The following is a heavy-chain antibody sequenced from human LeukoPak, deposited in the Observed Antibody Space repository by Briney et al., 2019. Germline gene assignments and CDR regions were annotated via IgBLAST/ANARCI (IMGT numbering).Heavy chain of an antibody. CDR1: GFTLSSYA. J-gene: IGHJ4*02. D-gene: IGHD2-15*01. Sequence: GGSLRLSCAASGFTLSSYAMHWVRQAPGKGLEWVAVISYDGSNKYYADSVKGRFTISRDNSKNTLYLQMNSLRAEDTAVYYCARGLRYCSGGSCYSWTFDYWGQGTLVTVSS. CDR2: ISYDGSNK. V-gene: IGHV3-30*04. CDR3: ARGLRYCSGGSCYSWTFDY.